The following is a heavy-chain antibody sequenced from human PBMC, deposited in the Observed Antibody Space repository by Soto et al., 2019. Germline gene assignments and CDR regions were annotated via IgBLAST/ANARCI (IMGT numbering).Heavy chain of an antibody. Sequence: GSLRLSCAASGLTFSSYGMHWVRQAPGKGLEWVAVISYDGGNKYYADSVKGRFTISRDNSKNTLYLQMNSLRAEDTAVYYCAKVTSLVINSYYYGMDVCGQGTTVTVSS. CDR2: ISYDGGNK. V-gene: IGHV3-30*18. J-gene: IGHJ6*02. CDR1: GLTFSSYG. CDR3: AKVTSLVINSYYYGMDV. D-gene: IGHD3-9*01.